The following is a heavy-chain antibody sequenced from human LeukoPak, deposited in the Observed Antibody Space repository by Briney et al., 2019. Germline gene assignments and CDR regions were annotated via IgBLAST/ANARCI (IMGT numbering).Heavy chain of an antibody. V-gene: IGHV3-23*01. Sequence: GGSLRLSCAASGFTFSNYAMSWVRQVPGRGLEWVSTISSRGDSTYDADSVKGRFTISRDNSKNSLYLQMNSVRAEDTALYYCATGGPYMGGAFEIWGQGTMVTVSS. J-gene: IGHJ3*02. CDR1: GFTFSNYA. D-gene: IGHD3-16*01. CDR2: ISSRGDST. CDR3: ATGGPYMGGAFEI.